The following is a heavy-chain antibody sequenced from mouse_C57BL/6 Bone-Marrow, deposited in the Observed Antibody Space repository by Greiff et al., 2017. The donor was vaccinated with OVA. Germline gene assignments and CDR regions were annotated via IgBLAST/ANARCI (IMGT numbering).Heavy chain of an antibody. CDR1: GYTFTSYW. V-gene: IGHV1-59*01. CDR2: IDPSDSYT. D-gene: IGHD1-1*01. Sequence: QVQLQQPGAELVRPGTSVKLSCKASGYTFTSYWMHWVKQRPGQGLEWIGVIDPSDSYTNYNQKFKGKATLTVDTSSSTAYMQLSSLTSEDAAVDYCAGRYYGSNFAYWGQGTLVTVSA. CDR3: AGRYYGSNFAY. J-gene: IGHJ3*01.